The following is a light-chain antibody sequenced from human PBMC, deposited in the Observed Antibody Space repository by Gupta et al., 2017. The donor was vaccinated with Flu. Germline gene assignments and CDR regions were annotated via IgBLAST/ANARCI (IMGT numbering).Light chain of an antibody. CDR3: QQSDAWQYT. CDR2: GAS. Sequence: SNLAWYQQKPGQAPTLLMYGASTRAAGLPARFGGCGSGIASPLAIRSLQSEDFPLYYCQQSDAWQYTFGQGSKPEV. CDR1: SN. V-gene: IGKV3-15*01. J-gene: IGKJ2*01.